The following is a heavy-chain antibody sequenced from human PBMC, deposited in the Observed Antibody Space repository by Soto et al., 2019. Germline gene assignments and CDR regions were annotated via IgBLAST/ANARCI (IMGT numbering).Heavy chain of an antibody. D-gene: IGHD4-17*01. J-gene: IGHJ4*02. V-gene: IGHV4-59*08. CDR3: ARRYGDYFDF. CDR2: IYYSGST. Sequence: SETLSLTCTVSGGSISGSYWSWIRQPPRKAPEWIAYIYYSGSTNYNPSLRSRVTISVDTSKNQFSLKMSSLTAADTVVYYCARRYGDYFDFWGQGTLVTVSS. CDR1: GGSISGSY.